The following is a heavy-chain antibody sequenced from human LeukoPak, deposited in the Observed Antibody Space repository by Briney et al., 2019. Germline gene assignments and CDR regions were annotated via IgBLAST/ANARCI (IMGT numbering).Heavy chain of an antibody. CDR1: GGSISTYY. Sequence: SETLSLTCTVSGGSISTYYWSWIRQPPGKGLEWIGYIYYTGSTSYNPSLKSRVTMSLDASKNQFSLELNSVTPADTAVYYCARGGNYWPQWWFDPWGRGTLVTVSS. CDR3: ARGGNYWPQWWFDP. V-gene: IGHV4-59*01. D-gene: IGHD1-26*01. CDR2: IYYTGST. J-gene: IGHJ5*02.